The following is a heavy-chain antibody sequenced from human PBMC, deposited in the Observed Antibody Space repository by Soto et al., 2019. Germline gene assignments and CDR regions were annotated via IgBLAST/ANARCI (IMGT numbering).Heavy chain of an antibody. CDR2: IYYSGST. CDR3: ARFNYCVSTSCYYYYGMDV. J-gene: IGHJ6*02. D-gene: IGHD2-2*01. V-gene: IGHV4-61*01. CDR1: GGSVSSGSYY. Sequence: PSETLSLTCTVSGGSVSSGSYYWSWIRQPPGKGLEWIGYIYYSGSTNYNPSLKSRVTISVDTSKNQFSLKLSSVTAADTAVYYCARFNYCVSTSCYYYYGMDVWGQGTTVTVSS.